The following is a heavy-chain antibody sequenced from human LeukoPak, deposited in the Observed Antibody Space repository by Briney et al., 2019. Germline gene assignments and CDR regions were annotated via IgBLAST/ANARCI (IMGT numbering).Heavy chain of an antibody. CDR1: GGSFSGYY. CDR3: ARVFTQYYGMDV. J-gene: IGHJ6*02. V-gene: IGHV4-34*01. D-gene: IGHD2-15*01. CDR2: INHSGST. Sequence: SETLSLTCAVYGGSFSGYYWSWIRQPPGKGLEWIGEINHSGSTNYNPSLKSRVTISVDTSKNQFSLKLSSVTAADTAVYYCARVFTQYYGMDVWGQGTTVTASS.